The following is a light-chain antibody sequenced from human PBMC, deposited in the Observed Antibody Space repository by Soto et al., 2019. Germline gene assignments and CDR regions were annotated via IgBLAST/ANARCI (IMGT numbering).Light chain of an antibody. J-gene: IGKJ1*01. CDR2: KAS. Sequence: DVHMTQSPSTLSASVEDRVTITCRASQSISTWLAWYQQKPGKAPKLLIYKASSLESGVPSRFSGSGSGTEFTLTISSLQPDDFATYYCQQYNSYSWTFGQGTKVEIK. CDR1: QSISTW. V-gene: IGKV1-5*03. CDR3: QQYNSYSWT.